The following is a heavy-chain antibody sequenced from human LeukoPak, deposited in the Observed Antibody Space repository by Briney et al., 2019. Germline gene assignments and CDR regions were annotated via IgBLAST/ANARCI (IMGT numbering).Heavy chain of an antibody. D-gene: IGHD3-22*01. J-gene: IGHJ4*02. CDR2: IKESGNEQ. CDR1: GFTLGSYW. CDR3: ARDSDRRSDY. Sequence: GGSLRLSCVASGFTLGSYWMSWVRQAPGKGLEWVASIKESGNEQFYVESVKGRFTISRDTARNSLFLQLSNLRAEDTAVYYCARDSDRRSDYWGLGTLVTVSS. V-gene: IGHV3-7*03.